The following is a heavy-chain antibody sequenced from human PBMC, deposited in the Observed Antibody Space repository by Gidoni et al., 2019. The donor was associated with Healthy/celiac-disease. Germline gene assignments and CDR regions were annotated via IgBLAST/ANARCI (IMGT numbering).Heavy chain of an antibody. J-gene: IGHJ4*02. D-gene: IGHD3-3*01. CDR1: GFTFGDYA. CDR2: IRSKAYGGTT. Sequence: EVQLVGSGGGLVNPGRSLRLACPASGFTFGDYAMGWFRQAPGKGLEWVGFIRSKAYGGTTEYAASVKGKFTISRDDSKSIAYLQMNSLKTEDTAVYYCTGSGGPTGYDFWSGHYWGQGTLVTVSS. V-gene: IGHV3-49*05. CDR3: TGSGGPTGYDFWSGHY.